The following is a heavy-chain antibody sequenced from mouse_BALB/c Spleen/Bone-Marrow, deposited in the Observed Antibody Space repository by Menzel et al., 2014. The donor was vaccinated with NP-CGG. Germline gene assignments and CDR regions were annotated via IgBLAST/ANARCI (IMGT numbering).Heavy chain of an antibody. CDR3: TRRSLLSDYYSMDY. J-gene: IGHJ4*01. D-gene: IGHD2-10*01. V-gene: IGHV1S81*02. CDR1: GYTFTSYY. Sequence: SGAELVKPGASVKLSCKASGYTFTSYYLYWVKQRPGQGLEWIGEINPSNGGTNFNERFKSKASPTVDKSSSTAYMQLNSLTSEDSAVYYCTRRSLLSDYYSMDYWGQGTSVTVSS. CDR2: INPSNGGT.